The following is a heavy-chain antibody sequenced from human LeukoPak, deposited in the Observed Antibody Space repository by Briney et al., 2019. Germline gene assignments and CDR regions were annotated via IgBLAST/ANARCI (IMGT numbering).Heavy chain of an antibody. D-gene: IGHD2-2*01. Sequence: SETLSLTCAVYGGSFSGYYWSWIRQPPGKGLEWIGEINHSGSTNYNPSLKSRVTISVDTSKNQFSLKLSSVNAADTAVYYCARERQLRFGGAYYYGMDVWGKGTTVTVSS. CDR2: INHSGST. CDR3: ARERQLRFGGAYYYGMDV. J-gene: IGHJ6*04. CDR1: GGSFSGYY. V-gene: IGHV4-34*01.